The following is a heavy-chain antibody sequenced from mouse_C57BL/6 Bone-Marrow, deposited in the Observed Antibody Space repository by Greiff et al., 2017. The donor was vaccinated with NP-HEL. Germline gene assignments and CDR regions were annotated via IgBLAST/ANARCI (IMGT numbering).Heavy chain of an antibody. CDR1: GYTFTSYW. V-gene: IGHV1-74*01. Sequence: QVQLQQPGAELVKPGASVKVSCKASGYTFTSYWMHWVKQRPGQGLEWIGRIHPSDSDTNYNQKFKGKATLTVDKSSSTAYMQLSSLTSEGSAVYYCAGDYYGSSYPWFAYWGQGTLVTVSA. CDR2: IHPSDSDT. CDR3: AGDYYGSSYPWFAY. D-gene: IGHD1-1*01. J-gene: IGHJ3*01.